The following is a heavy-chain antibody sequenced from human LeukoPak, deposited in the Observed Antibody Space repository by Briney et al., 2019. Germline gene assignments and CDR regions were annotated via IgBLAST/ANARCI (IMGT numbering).Heavy chain of an antibody. D-gene: IGHD5-24*01. CDR1: GGSISSYY. J-gene: IGHJ4*02. Sequence: SETLSLTCTVSGGSISSYYWSWIRQPPGKGLEWIGYIYYSGGTNYNPSLKSRVTISVDTSKNQFSLKLSSVTAADTAVYYCAGHIDGYGKYYFDYWGQGTLVTVSS. CDR3: AGHIDGYGKYYFDY. CDR2: IYYSGGT. V-gene: IGHV4-59*01.